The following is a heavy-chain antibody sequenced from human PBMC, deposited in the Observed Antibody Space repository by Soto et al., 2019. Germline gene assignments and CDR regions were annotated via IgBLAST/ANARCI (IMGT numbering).Heavy chain of an antibody. D-gene: IGHD2-21*02. CDR1: GGSISSSHW. CDR2: IYHSGST. J-gene: IGHJ6*02. Sequence: LSLTCAVSGGSISSSHWWGWVRQAPGKGLEWIGEIYHSGSTNYNPSLKSRITMSVDKSKNQFSVNLSSVTAADTAVYYCVRDADETAIVPAPWLVWGRGTMVTVSS. V-gene: IGHV4-4*02. CDR3: VRDADETAIVPAPWLV.